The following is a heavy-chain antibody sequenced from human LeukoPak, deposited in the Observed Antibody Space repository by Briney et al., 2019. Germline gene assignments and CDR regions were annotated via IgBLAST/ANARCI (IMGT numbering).Heavy chain of an antibody. J-gene: IGHJ4*02. CDR1: GIPFTTYA. D-gene: IGHD3-22*01. CDR2: ISDGGGGTT. CDR3: AKYPPGGFNRGYRDDF. Sequence: GGSLRLSCAASGIPFTTYAMNWVRQAPGKGLEWVATISDGGGGTTYYADSVKGRFTISRDNSKSTLYLQMNDLRTDDTAVYFCAKYPPGGFNRGYRDDFWGQGTLVAVSA. V-gene: IGHV3-23*01.